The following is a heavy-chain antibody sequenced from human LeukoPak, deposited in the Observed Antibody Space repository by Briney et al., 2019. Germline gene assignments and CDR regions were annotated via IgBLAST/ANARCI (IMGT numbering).Heavy chain of an antibody. CDR3: AGSLAYCGGDCRLGDY. Sequence: GSLRLSCAASGFTFSSYWMSWVRQAPGKGLEWVANIKQDGSEKYYVDSVKGRFTISRDNAKNSLYLQMNSLRAEDTAVYYCAGSLAYCGGDCRLGDYWGQGTLVTVSS. CDR1: GFTFSSYW. V-gene: IGHV3-7*01. J-gene: IGHJ4*02. CDR2: IKQDGSEK. D-gene: IGHD2-21*02.